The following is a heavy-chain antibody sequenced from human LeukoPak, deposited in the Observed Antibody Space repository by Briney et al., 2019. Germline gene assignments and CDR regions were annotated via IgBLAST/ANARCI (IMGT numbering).Heavy chain of an antibody. CDR2: IHPGDSST. D-gene: IGHD2-15*01. CDR1: GYNFSNYW. J-gene: IGHJ4*02. CDR3: ASRQCSGGSCYYFDS. V-gene: IGHV5-51*01. Sequence: GESLKISCKGFGYNFSNYWIGWVRQMPGKGLEWMGIIHPGDSSTRYSPSLQGQVTILSDKSINTAYLQWSSLKASDTAMYYCASRQCSGGSCYYFDSWGQGTLVTVSS.